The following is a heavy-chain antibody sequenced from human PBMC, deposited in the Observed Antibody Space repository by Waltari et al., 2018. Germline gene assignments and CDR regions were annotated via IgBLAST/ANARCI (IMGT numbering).Heavy chain of an antibody. V-gene: IGHV4-39*07. CDR2: IYYSGST. CDR1: GGSISSSSYY. CDR3: ARFDIVVVPAAAFDY. J-gene: IGHJ4*02. Sequence: QLQLQESGPGLVKPSDTLSLTCTVSGGSISSSSYYWGWIRQPPGKGLEWIGSIYYSGSTYYNPSPKSRVTISVDTSKNQFSLKLSSVTAADTAVYYCARFDIVVVPAAAFDYWGQGTLVTVSS. D-gene: IGHD2-2*01.